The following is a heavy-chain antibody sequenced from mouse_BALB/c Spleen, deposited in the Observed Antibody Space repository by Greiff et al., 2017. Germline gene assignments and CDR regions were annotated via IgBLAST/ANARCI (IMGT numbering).Heavy chain of an antibody. D-gene: IGHD2-5*01. Sequence: DVKLQESGPGLVKPSQSLSLTCTVTGYSITSDYAWNWIRQFPGNKLEWMGYISYSGSTSYNPSLKSRISITRDTSKNQFFLQLNSVTTEDTATYYCARRYYSTYYAMDYWGQGTSVTVSS. CDR2: ISYSGST. CDR1: GYSITSDYA. CDR3: ARRYYSTYYAMDY. J-gene: IGHJ4*01. V-gene: IGHV3-2*02.